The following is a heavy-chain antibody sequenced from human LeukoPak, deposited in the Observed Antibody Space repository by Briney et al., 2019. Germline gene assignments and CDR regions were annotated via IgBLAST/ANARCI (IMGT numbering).Heavy chain of an antibody. Sequence: GGSLRLSCAASGLTFSSYAMSWVRQAPGKGLEWVSAISGSGGSTYYADSVKGRFTISRDNSKNTLYLQMNSLRAEDTAVYYCAKEPHYYGSGSTVDYWGQGTLVTVSS. D-gene: IGHD3-10*01. V-gene: IGHV3-23*01. CDR1: GLTFSSYA. CDR2: ISGSGGST. CDR3: AKEPHYYGSGSTVDY. J-gene: IGHJ4*02.